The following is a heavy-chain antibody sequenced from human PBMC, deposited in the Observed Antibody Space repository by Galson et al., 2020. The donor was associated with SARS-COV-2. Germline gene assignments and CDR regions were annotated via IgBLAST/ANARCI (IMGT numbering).Heavy chain of an antibody. CDR2: IYTSGST. V-gene: IGHV4-61*02. Sequence: SETLSLTCTVSGGSISSGSYYWSWIRQPAGKGLEWIGRIYTSGSTNYNPSLKSRVTISVDTSKNQFSLKLSSVTAADTAVYYCARDEPGGYGDYVEAFDIWGQGTMVTVSS. CDR1: GGSISSGSYY. CDR3: ARDEPGGYGDYVEAFDI. D-gene: IGHD4-17*01. J-gene: IGHJ3*02.